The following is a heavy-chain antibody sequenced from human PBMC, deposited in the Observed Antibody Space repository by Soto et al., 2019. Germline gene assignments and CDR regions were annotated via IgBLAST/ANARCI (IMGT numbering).Heavy chain of an antibody. J-gene: IGHJ5*02. D-gene: IGHD1-26*01. CDR1: GFSLSTNGVG. CDR3: AREGAIVPRFFDP. Sequence: QITLKEYGPTLVKPTETLTLICTFSGFSLSTNGVGVGWIRQPPGEALEWLALIYWNDDKRYSPSLQSRLTITKDTSKNQVVFTMTNLDPVDTATYYCAREGAIVPRFFDPWGQGILVTVSS. CDR2: IYWNDDK. V-gene: IGHV2-5*01.